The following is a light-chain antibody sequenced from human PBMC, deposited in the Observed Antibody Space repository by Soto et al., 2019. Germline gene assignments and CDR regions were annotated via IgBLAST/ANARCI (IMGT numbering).Light chain of an antibody. V-gene: IGLV2-14*01. CDR3: SSYTGRITLDLV. CDR1: SSDVGGYNY. CDR2: DVS. Sequence: QSALTQPASVSGSPGQSITISCTGTSSDVGGYNYVSWYQQHPGKTPKLMIYDVSNRPSGVSNRFSCSKAGNTASLTISGLQAEDESDYYCSSYTGRITLDLVFGGGNKLTV. J-gene: IGLJ2*01.